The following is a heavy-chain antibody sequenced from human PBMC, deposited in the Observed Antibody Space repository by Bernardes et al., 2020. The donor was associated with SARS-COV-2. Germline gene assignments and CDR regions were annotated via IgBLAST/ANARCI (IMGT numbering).Heavy chain of an antibody. CDR1: GGSINGYY. CDR2: IYYGLDT. D-gene: IGHD3-16*01. V-gene: IGHV4-59*01. Sequence: SETLSLTCTVSGGSINGYYWSWIRQPPGKGLESIGYIYYGLDTKYNPALEGRVTISVDTSKNQFSLKLTSVIAADTAVYYCARAPKGRLWGHEYVATEGALDIWGQGTRVTVSS. J-gene: IGHJ3*02. CDR3: ARAPKGRLWGHEYVATEGALDI.